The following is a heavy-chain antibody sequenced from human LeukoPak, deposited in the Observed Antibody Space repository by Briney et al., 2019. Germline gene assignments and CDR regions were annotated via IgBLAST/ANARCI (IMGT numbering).Heavy chain of an antibody. CDR3: ARSHSSGWYGYYYYGMDV. V-gene: IGHV6-1*01. CDR1: GDSVSSNSAA. Sequence: SQTLSLTCAISGDSVSSNSAAWNWIRQSPSRGLEWLGRTYYRSKWYNDYAVSVKSRITINPDTPKNQFSLQLNSVTPEDTAVYYCARSHSSGWYGYYYYGMDVWGQGTTVTVSS. J-gene: IGHJ6*02. D-gene: IGHD6-19*01. CDR2: TYYRSKWYN.